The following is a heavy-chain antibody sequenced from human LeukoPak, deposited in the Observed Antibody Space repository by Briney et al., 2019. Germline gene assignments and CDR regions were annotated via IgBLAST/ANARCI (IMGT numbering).Heavy chain of an antibody. V-gene: IGHV1-2*02. CDR2: INPNSGGT. Sequence: ASVKVSCKASGYTFTGYYMHWVRQAPGQGLEWMGWINPNSGGTNYAQKFQGRVTMTRDTSISTAYMELSRLRSDDTAVYYCASAEFGSSWYWFDPWGQGTLVTVSS. J-gene: IGHJ5*02. D-gene: IGHD6-13*01. CDR3: ASAEFGSSWYWFDP. CDR1: GYTFTGYY.